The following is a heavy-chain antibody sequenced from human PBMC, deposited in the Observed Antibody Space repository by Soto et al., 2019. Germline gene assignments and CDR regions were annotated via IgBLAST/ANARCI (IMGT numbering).Heavy chain of an antibody. CDR2: IYYSGST. CDR3: ARLLHSSSPNFDY. J-gene: IGHJ4*02. Sequence: PSETLSLTCTVSGGSITSGGYYWSGIRQHPGKGLEWIGYIYYSGSTYYNPSLKSRVTISVDTSKNQFSLKLSSVTAADTAVYYCARLLHSSSPNFDYWGQGTLVTVSS. CDR1: GGSITSGGYY. V-gene: IGHV4-31*03. D-gene: IGHD6-6*01.